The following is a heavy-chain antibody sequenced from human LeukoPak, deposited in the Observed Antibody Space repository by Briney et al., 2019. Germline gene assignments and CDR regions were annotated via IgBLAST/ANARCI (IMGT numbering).Heavy chain of an antibody. CDR2: ISWNSVSI. Sequence: PGGSLRLSCAASGFTFDDYAMHWVRQAPGKGQEWVSGISWNSVSIAYADSVKGRFTISRDNAKNSLYLEMNSLRTDDTALYYCAKDIGSTSWYLGNWGQGTLVTVSS. CDR3: AKDIGSTSWYLGN. CDR1: GFTFDDYA. D-gene: IGHD2-2*01. J-gene: IGHJ4*02. V-gene: IGHV3-9*01.